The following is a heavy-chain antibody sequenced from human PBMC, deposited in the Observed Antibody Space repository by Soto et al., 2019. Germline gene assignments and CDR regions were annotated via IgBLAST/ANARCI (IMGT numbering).Heavy chain of an antibody. CDR1: GGTFSSYA. Sequence: QVQLVQSGAEVKKPGSSVKVSCKASGGTFSSYAISWVRQAPGQGLEWMGGIIPIFGTANYAQKFQGRVTIAADESTRTAYMELSSVRSEDTAVYYCAEMGVATIRVRDYWGQGTLVAVSS. D-gene: IGHD5-12*01. CDR2: IIPIFGTA. CDR3: AEMGVATIRVRDY. V-gene: IGHV1-69*12. J-gene: IGHJ4*02.